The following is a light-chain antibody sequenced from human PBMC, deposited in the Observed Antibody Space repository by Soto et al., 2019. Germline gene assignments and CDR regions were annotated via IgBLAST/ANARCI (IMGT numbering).Light chain of an antibody. CDR2: DAS. J-gene: IGKJ1*01. V-gene: IGKV3-11*01. CDR1: QSVSSY. Sequence: EIVLTQYPATLSLSPGERATLSCRASQSVSSYLAWYQQKPGQPLRLLIYDASNRATGTPARFSGSGSGTDFTLTISSLEPEDFAIYYCVQRSTWPWTIGQGSEVEIK. CDR3: VQRSTWPWT.